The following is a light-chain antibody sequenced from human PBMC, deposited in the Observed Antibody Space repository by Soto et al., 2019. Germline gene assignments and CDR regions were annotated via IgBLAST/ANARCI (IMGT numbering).Light chain of an antibody. CDR3: LQHFNFSWT. CDR2: AAS. J-gene: IGKJ1*01. V-gene: IGKV1-6*01. CDR1: RDIGND. Sequence: IQMTQSPSSLSASLGDRVTITCRASRDIGNDLGWYQQKPGKAPKHLIFAASNLQSGVPSRFSGGGSGTDFTLPISSLQADDFATYYCLQHFNFSWTFGQGTKVE.